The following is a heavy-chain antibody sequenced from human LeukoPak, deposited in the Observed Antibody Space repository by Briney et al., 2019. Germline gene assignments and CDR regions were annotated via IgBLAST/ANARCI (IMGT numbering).Heavy chain of an antibody. CDR1: GFTFGDYA. Sequence: GGSLRLSCTASGFTFGDYAMSWVRQAPGKGLEWVGFIRSKAYGGTTVYAASVKGRFTISRDDSKSIAYLQMNSLKTEDTAVYYCTRHVVGATPSGYWGQGTLVTVSS. CDR2: IRSKAYGGTT. D-gene: IGHD1-26*01. CDR3: TRHVVGATPSGY. V-gene: IGHV3-49*04. J-gene: IGHJ4*02.